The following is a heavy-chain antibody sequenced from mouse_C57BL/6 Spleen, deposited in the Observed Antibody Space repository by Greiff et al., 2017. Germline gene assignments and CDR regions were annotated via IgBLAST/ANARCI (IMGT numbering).Heavy chain of an antibody. Sequence: QLQQPGAELVRPGSSVKLSCKASGYTFTSYWMHWVKQRPIQGLEWIGNIDPSDSETHYNQKFKDKATLTVDKSSSTAYMQLSSLTSEDSAVYYCARGHYDYDGFAYWGQGTLVTVSA. CDR1: GYTFTSYW. J-gene: IGHJ3*01. CDR3: ARGHYDYDGFAY. D-gene: IGHD2-4*01. V-gene: IGHV1-52*01. CDR2: IDPSDSET.